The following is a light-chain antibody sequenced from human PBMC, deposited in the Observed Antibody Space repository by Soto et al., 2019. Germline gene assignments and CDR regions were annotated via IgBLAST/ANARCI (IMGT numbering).Light chain of an antibody. J-gene: IGKJ1*01. CDR1: QSVSIN. CDR3: QQYNNWPRT. Sequence: EIVMTQSPATLSVSPGERATLSCRASQSVSINLAWYQQKPGQAPRLLIYGASSSATGIPARFSGSGSGTEFTLTISSLQSEDSAVYFCQQYNNWPRTFGQGTKVDIK. V-gene: IGKV3-15*01. CDR2: GAS.